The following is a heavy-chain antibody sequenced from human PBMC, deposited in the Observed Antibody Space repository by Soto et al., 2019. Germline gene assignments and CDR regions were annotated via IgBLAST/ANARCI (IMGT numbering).Heavy chain of an antibody. CDR1: GFSFSGYT. Sequence: PGGSLRLSCAASGFSFSGYTMNWVRQAQGKGLEWVSGINRGGGTTYYADSVKGRFTISRDNSKNILYLQMNSPRAEDTAVYYCAIDRYGDRIYILDYWGQGTSVTGSS. CDR2: INRGGGTT. J-gene: IGHJ4*01. V-gene: IGHV3-23*01. CDR3: AIDRYGDRIYILDY. D-gene: IGHD4-17*01.